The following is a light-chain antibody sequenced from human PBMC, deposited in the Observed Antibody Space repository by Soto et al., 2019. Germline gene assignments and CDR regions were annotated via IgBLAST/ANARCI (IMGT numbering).Light chain of an antibody. CDR1: SSDVGNYNY. CDR3: TSPSPGSLYV. Sequence: QSALTQPASVSGSPGQSITISCTGTSSDVGNYNYVSWYQQYPGRVPKLLIYMVSNRASGVSNRFSGSKSGNTASLTISGLQAEDEADYFCTSPSPGSLYVFGPGTKVTV. J-gene: IGLJ1*01. V-gene: IGLV2-14*01. CDR2: MVS.